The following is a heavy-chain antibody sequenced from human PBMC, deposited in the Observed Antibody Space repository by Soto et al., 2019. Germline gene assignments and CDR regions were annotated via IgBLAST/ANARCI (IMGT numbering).Heavy chain of an antibody. CDR1: GYTFTSYG. CDR3: ARATQLSNRGARGPSDP. J-gene: IGHJ5*02. D-gene: IGHD2-2*01. Sequence: ASVKVSCKASGYTFTSYGISWVRQAPGQGLEWVGWISPYNGDTNYAQKLQGRVTMTTDTFTSTAYMELRSLISDDTAVYYCARATQLSNRGARGPSDPWGQGPLVTVSS. V-gene: IGHV1-18*01. CDR2: ISPYNGDT.